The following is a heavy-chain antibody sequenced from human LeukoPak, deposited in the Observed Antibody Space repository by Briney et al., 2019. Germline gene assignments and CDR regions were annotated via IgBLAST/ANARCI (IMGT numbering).Heavy chain of an antibody. J-gene: IGHJ5*02. CDR3: ARAPRGIRVGISWFDP. Sequence: XGEINHSGSNNYNPSLRSRVTISVDTSKNQFSLKLSSVTAADTAVYYCARAPRGIRVGISWFDPWGQGTLVTVSS. D-gene: IGHD1-14*01. V-gene: IGHV4-34*01. CDR2: INHSGSN.